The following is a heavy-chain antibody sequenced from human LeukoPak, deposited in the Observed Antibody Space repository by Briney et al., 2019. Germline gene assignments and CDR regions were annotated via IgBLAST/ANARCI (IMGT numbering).Heavy chain of an antibody. V-gene: IGHV3-21*01. CDR1: GFTFSSYS. J-gene: IGHJ3*02. CDR2: ISSSSSYI. CDR3: ARDPSNYYDSSGYHDAFDI. Sequence: KPGGSLRLSCAASGFTFSSYSMNWVRQAPGKGLEWVLSISSSSSYIYYADSVKGRFTISRDNAKNSLYLQMNSLRAEDTAVYYCARDPSNYYDSSGYHDAFDIWGQGTMVTVSS. D-gene: IGHD3-22*01.